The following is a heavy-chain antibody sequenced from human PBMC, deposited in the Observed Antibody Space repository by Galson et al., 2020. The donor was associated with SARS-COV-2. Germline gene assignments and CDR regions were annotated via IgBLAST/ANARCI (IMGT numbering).Heavy chain of an antibody. V-gene: IGHV4-38-2*02. CDR3: AREEYSSSSLDP. J-gene: IGHJ5*02. CDR1: GYSISSGYY. D-gene: IGHD6-6*01. CDR2: IYHSGST. Sequence: SQTLSHTCTVSGYSISSGYYWGWIRQPPGKGLEWIGSIYHSGSTHSNPSHKSQVTISVDTSTNQLSLKLSSVTAADTAVYYCAREEYSSSSLDPWGQGTLVTVSS.